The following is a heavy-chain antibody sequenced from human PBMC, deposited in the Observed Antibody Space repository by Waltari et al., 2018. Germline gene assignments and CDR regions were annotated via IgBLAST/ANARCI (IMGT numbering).Heavy chain of an antibody. Sequence: QVQLQESGPGLVKPSQTLSLTCTVSGGSISSGGYYWSWIRQHPGKGLEWIGYIYYSGSTYYNPSLKSRVSISIDTSKNQFSLKLSSVTAADTAVYYCARTYYGSSAFYPYYFDYWGQGTLVTVSS. CDR2: IYYSGST. D-gene: IGHD3-22*01. J-gene: IGHJ4*02. CDR3: ARTYYGSSAFYPYYFDY. CDR1: GGSISSGGYY. V-gene: IGHV4-31*03.